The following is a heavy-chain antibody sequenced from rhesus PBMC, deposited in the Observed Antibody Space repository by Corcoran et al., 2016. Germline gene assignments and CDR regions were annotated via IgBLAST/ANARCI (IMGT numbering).Heavy chain of an antibody. V-gene: IGHV4-99*02. J-gene: IGHJ4*01. Sequence: QVQLQESGPGLVKPSETLSLTCAVSGYSISSGYYWGWIRQPPGKGLEYIGYISGSSGSPSYTPSLKRRVTISKDPSKTQFSLKLSSVTTADTAVYYWARGGLLRFDCGQGVLVTVSS. CDR1: GYSISSGYY. CDR2: ISGSSGSP. D-gene: IGHD4-29*01. CDR3: ARGGLLRFD.